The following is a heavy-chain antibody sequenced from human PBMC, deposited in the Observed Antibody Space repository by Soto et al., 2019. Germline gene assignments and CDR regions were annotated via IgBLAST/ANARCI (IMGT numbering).Heavy chain of an antibody. J-gene: IGHJ4*02. D-gene: IGHD3-22*01. CDR1: GGSISSGGYY. CDR3: ARDGDYYDSSGYS. Sequence: QVQLQESGPGLVKPSQTLSLTCTVSGGSISSGGYYWSWIRQHPGKGLEWIGYIYYSGSTYYNPSLQSRVXXSXDXXKNQFSLKLSSVTAADTAVYYCARDGDYYDSSGYSWGQGTLVTVSS. V-gene: IGHV4-31*03. CDR2: IYYSGST.